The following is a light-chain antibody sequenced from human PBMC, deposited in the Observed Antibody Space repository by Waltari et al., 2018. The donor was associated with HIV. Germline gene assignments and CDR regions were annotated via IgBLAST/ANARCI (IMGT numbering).Light chain of an antibody. J-gene: IGLJ2*01. V-gene: IGLV3-19*01. CDR1: SLRKYD. CDR2: GKN. CDR3: ACWDRSGDYIL. Sequence: SSELTQDPAVSVALGQTVKIACLGDSLRKYDARWYRLRPGQAPQLLVYGKNSRPSGIPDRFSASSSGNRAFLTTTGARAEDEADYYCACWDRSGDYILFGGGTSLTGL.